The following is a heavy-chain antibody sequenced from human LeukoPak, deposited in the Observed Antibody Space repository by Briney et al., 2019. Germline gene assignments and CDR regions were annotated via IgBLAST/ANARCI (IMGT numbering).Heavy chain of an antibody. V-gene: IGHV4-61*02. CDR1: GGSISSGSYY. CDR2: IYTSGST. Sequence: SQTLSLTCTVSGGSISSGSYYWSWIRQPDGKGLEWIGRIYTSGSTNYNPSLKSRVTISIDTSKNQFSLKLSSVTAADTVVYYCATALSGDGYYFDYWGQGTLVTVSS. J-gene: IGHJ4*02. CDR3: ATALSGDGYYFDY. D-gene: IGHD5-24*01.